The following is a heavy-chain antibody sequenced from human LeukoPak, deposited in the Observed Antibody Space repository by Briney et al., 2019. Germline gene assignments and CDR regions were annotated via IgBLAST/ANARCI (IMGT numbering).Heavy chain of an antibody. J-gene: IGHJ4*02. V-gene: IGHV1-18*04. CDR3: ARSGSGSYYTPLDY. D-gene: IGHD3-10*01. CDR2: ISAYNGNT. Sequence: ASVKVSCKASGYTFTSYGISWVRQAPGQGLEWMGLISAYNGNTNYAQKLQGRVTMTTDTSTSTAYMELRSLRSDDTAVYYCARSGSGSYYTPLDYWGQGTLVTVSS. CDR1: GYTFTSYG.